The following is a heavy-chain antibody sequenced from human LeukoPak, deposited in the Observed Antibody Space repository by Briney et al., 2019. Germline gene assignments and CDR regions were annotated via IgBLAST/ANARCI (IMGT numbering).Heavy chain of an antibody. D-gene: IGHD3-3*01. Sequence: KPSETLSLTCNVSRDSVSRYYWSWVRQSAGKGLEWIGHIYVSGSTNYNPSLKSRISMSVDTSKNPFSLKLSSVTAADTAVYYCAVLTIFGSFDYWGQGALVSVSS. CDR1: RDSVSRYY. V-gene: IGHV4-4*07. J-gene: IGHJ4*02. CDR3: AVLTIFGSFDY. CDR2: IYVSGST.